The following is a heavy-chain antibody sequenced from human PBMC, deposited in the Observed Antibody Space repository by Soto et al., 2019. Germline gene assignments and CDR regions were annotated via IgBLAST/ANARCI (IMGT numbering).Heavy chain of an antibody. Sequence: QITLKESGPTLVKPTQTLTLTCTFSGFSLSTSGVVVAWIRQPPGKALEWLALIYWDDDKRYRPSLESRLPLTKETSKNQVVLTMTNMYSVDTATYYCAYLPCSGGSCYWFSFSGMDVWGQGTTVTVSS. V-gene: IGHV2-5*02. CDR2: IYWDDDK. CDR1: GFSLSTSGVV. J-gene: IGHJ6*02. D-gene: IGHD2-15*01. CDR3: AYLPCSGGSCYWFSFSGMDV.